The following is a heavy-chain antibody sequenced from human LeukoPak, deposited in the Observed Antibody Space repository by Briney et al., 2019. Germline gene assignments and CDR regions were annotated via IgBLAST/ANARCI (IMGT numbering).Heavy chain of an antibody. CDR2: INPNSGGT. CDR1: GYTFTSYY. Sequence: ASLKVSCKASGYTFTSYYMHWVRQAPGQGLEWMGGINPNSGGTNYAQKFEGRVTMNRDTSISTAYMELSRLRSDDTPVYYCARGNWNDINWFDTWGQGTLVTVSS. CDR3: ARGNWNDINWFDT. V-gene: IGHV1-2*02. D-gene: IGHD1-1*01. J-gene: IGHJ5*02.